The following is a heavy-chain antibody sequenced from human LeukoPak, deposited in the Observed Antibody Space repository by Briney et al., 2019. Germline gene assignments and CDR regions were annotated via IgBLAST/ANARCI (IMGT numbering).Heavy chain of an antibody. CDR2: TNPSGGST. D-gene: IGHD2-15*01. CDR1: GYTFTSYY. V-gene: IGHV1-46*01. CDR3: ARGKVAVVAATSLGY. Sequence: GASVKVSCKASGYTFTSYYMHWVRQAPGQGLEWMGITNPSGGSTSYAQKFQGRVTMTRDTSTSTVYMELSSLRSEDTAVYYCARGKVAVVAATSLGYWGQGTLVTVSS. J-gene: IGHJ4*02.